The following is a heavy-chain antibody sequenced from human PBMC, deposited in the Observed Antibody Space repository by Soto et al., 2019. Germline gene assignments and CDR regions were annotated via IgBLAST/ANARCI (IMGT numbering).Heavy chain of an antibody. J-gene: IGHJ4*02. CDR3: AKERSLVGVAATFDY. D-gene: IGHD2-15*01. Sequence: SLRVPRTAFGLTFGSFAMRRVRKAPGKGLEWVSAISGSGGSTYYADSVKGRFTISRDNSKNTLYLQMNSLRAEDTAVYYCAKERSLVGVAATFDYWGQGTLVTVSS. CDR2: ISGSGGST. CDR1: GLTFGSFA. V-gene: IGHV3-23*01.